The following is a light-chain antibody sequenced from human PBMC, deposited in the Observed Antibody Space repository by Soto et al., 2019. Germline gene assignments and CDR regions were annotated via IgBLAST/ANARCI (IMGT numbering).Light chain of an antibody. Sequence: QSALTQPASVSGSPGQSITISCTGTSSDVGGYNYVSWYQQHPGKAPKLMIYEVSNRPSGVSNRFSGSKSGNTASLTISGLQAEDEADYYCSSYTSSSTWVXGGGTKLTVL. CDR2: EVS. CDR3: SSYTSSSTWV. V-gene: IGLV2-14*01. CDR1: SSDVGGYNY. J-gene: IGLJ3*02.